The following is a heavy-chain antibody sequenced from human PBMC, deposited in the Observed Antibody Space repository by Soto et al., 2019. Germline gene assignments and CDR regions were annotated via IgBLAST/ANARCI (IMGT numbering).Heavy chain of an antibody. D-gene: IGHD2-2*01. J-gene: IGHJ5*02. CDR2: ISAYNGNT. CDR1: GYTLASYG. Sequence: QVQLVQSGAEVKKPGASVKVSCKASGYTLASYGISWVRQAPGQSLEWMGWISAYNGNTNYAQKLQGRVTMTTDTSTSTAYRELRSLRSDDTAVYYCARCRGYCSTCCYHGWFDPWGQGTLVTVSS. CDR3: ARCRGYCSTCCYHGWFDP. V-gene: IGHV1-18*01.